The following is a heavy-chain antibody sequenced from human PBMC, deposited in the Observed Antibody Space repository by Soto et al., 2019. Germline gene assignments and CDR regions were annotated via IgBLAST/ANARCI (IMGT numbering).Heavy chain of an antibody. CDR2: ISGSGDSK. V-gene: IGHV3-23*01. Sequence: EVQLLESGGGLVQHGGSLRLSCAASGFTFSIYALSWVRQGPGKGLEWVSGISGSGDSKHYSDSLMGRFTISRDNSKNTVDLHMNSLRAEDTAVYFCARIPYDHVWGTDRYSPNFDYWGQGTQVTVSS. CDR1: GFTFSIYA. J-gene: IGHJ4*02. D-gene: IGHD3-16*02. CDR3: ARIPYDHVWGTDRYSPNFDY.